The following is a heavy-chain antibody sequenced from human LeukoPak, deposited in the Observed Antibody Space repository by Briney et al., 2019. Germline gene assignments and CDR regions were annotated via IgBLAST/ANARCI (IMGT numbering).Heavy chain of an antibody. V-gene: IGHV3-74*01. CDR1: GFTFSRDW. CDR3: VRENRGYNYGYFDY. D-gene: IGHD5-18*01. CDR2: INSDGSST. Sequence: GSLSLSCAASGFTFSRDWMHWVRPAPGKGLVWISRINSDGSSTNYADSVKGGFTISRDNARNTLYLQMNSLRAEDMAVYYCVRENRGYNYGYFDYWGQGALVTVSS. J-gene: IGHJ4*02.